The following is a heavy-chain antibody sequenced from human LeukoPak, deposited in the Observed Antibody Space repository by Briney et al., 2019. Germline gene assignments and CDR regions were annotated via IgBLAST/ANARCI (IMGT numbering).Heavy chain of an antibody. Sequence: SVKVSCKASGGTFSSYAISWVRQAPGQGLEWMGGIIPIFGTANYAQKFQGRVTITADESTSTAYMELSSLRSEGTAVYYCARVIVGAAYFDYWGQGTLVTVSS. CDR3: ARVIVGAAYFDY. J-gene: IGHJ4*02. D-gene: IGHD1-26*01. CDR1: GGTFSSYA. V-gene: IGHV1-69*01. CDR2: IIPIFGTA.